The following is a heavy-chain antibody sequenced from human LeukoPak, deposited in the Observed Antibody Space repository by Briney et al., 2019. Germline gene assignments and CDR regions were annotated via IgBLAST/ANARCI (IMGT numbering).Heavy chain of an antibody. CDR3: AKKGSILHGFDWFDP. CDR1: GYTFTGYY. V-gene: IGHV1-2*02. CDR2: INPNSGGT. J-gene: IGHJ5*02. D-gene: IGHD3-10*01. Sequence: GASVKVSCKASGYTFTGYYMHWVRQAPGQGLEWMGWINPNSGGTNYAQKFQGRVTMTRDTSISTAYMELSRLRSDDTAVYYCAKKGSILHGFDWFDPWGQGTLVTVSS.